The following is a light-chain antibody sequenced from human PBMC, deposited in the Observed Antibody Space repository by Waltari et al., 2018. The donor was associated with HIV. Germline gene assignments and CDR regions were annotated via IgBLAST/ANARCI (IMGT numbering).Light chain of an antibody. CDR2: EAS. V-gene: IGKV3D-15*01. J-gene: IGKJ4*01. CDR3: QQYSDWPLT. Sequence: MMQSPATLSVSLGIRLTLSCRANQSLGSNVAWYQQRPGQPPRLLVYEASTRAPDTPTRFTGSGSGTKFTLTIISLQSEDFGVYFCQQYSDWPLTFGGGTKVEIK. CDR1: QSLGSN.